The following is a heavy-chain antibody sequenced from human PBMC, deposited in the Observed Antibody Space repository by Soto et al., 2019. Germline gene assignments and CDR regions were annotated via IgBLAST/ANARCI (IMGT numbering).Heavy chain of an antibody. Sequence: GGSLRLSCAASVFTFSSYAMSWARQAPGKGLEWVSFISSSGSYIYYADSLRGRFTISRDNAKNSLYLQMTGLRAEDTAVYYCARVALGYNIGSFDSWGQGTLVTVSS. CDR1: VFTFSSYA. CDR3: ARVALGYNIGSFDS. V-gene: IGHV3-21*01. D-gene: IGHD2-15*01. J-gene: IGHJ4*02. CDR2: ISSSGSYI.